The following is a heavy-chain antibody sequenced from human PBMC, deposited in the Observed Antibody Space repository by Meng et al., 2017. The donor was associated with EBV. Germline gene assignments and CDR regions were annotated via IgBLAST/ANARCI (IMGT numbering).Heavy chain of an antibody. CDR1: GGSIRSSSYY. Sequence: QASGPGLVQPSGTLSLTCTVSGGSIRSSSYYWGWIRQPPGKGLEWIGSIYYSGSTYYNPSLKSRVTISVDTSKNQFSLKLSSVTAADTAVYYCARVVATIFTNWFDPWGQGTLVTVSS. J-gene: IGHJ5*02. CDR3: ARVVATIFTNWFDP. CDR2: IYYSGST. D-gene: IGHD5-12*01. V-gene: IGHV4-39*07.